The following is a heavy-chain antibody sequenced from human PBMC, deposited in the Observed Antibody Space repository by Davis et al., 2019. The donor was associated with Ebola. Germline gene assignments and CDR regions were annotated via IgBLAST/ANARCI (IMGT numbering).Heavy chain of an antibody. CDR1: GGSISSGGYY. CDR3: ARLGNYSPFDY. V-gene: IGHV4-61*08. CDR2: IYYSGST. Sequence: SETLSLTCTVSGGSISSGGYYWSWIRQPPGKGLEWIGYIYYSGSTNYNPSLKSRVTISVDTSKNQFSLKLSSVTAADTAVYYCARLGNYSPFDYWGQGTLVTVSS. D-gene: IGHD1-26*01. J-gene: IGHJ4*02.